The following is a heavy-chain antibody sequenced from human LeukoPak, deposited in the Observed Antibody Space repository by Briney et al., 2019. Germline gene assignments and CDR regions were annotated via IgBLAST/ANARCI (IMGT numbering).Heavy chain of an antibody. CDR1: GYTFTSYD. Sequence: ASVKVSCKASGYTFTSYDINWVLQATGQGLERMGGMNPNSGNTGYAQKFQGRVTITRNTSIRTAYMELSSLRSEDTAVYYCARGPSPFTKYSSGWYSDYWGQGTLVTVSS. J-gene: IGHJ4*02. D-gene: IGHD6-19*01. CDR3: ARGPSPFTKYSSGWYSDY. V-gene: IGHV1-8*03. CDR2: MNPNSGNT.